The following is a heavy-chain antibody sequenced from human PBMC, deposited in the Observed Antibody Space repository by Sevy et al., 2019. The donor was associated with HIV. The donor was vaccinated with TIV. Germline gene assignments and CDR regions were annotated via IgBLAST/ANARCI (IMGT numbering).Heavy chain of an antibody. CDR3: ARDSMVVAAKRFDY. Sequence: GGSLRLSCAASGFTFSSYSMNWVRQAPGKGLEWVSSISSSSSYIYYADSVKGRFTISRDNAKNSLYLQMNSLRAEDTGVDYCARDSMVVAAKRFDYWGQGTLVTVSS. D-gene: IGHD2-15*01. CDR1: GFTFSSYS. V-gene: IGHV3-21*01. J-gene: IGHJ4*02. CDR2: ISSSSSYI.